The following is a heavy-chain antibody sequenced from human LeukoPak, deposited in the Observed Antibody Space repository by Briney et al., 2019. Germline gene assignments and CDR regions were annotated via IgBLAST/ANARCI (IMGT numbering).Heavy chain of an antibody. CDR1: GYTFTGYY. D-gene: IGHD1-26*01. J-gene: IGHJ5*02. CDR3: AREVGGGNWFDP. Sequence: GASVKVSCKASGYTFTGYYMHWVRQAPGQGLEWMGWINPNSGGTNYAQKFQGRVTMTRDTSISTAYMELSRLRSEDTAVYYCAREVGGGNWFDPWGQGTLVTVSS. CDR2: INPNSGGT. V-gene: IGHV1-2*02.